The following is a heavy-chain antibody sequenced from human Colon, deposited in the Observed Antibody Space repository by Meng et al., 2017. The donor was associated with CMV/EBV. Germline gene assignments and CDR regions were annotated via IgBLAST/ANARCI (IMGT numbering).Heavy chain of an antibody. V-gene: IGHV1-69*05. CDR1: GDTFTNYD. CDR3: VRGNCSGNTCDTYFDQ. CDR2: FIPIFTAP. D-gene: IGHD2-8*02. Sequence: GDTFTNYDISWVRQAPGQGLEWLGGFIPIFTAPHYAQKLQGRLTISTDKSTTTAYMELTSLRSEDTAVYYCVRGNCSGNTCDTYFDQWGQGTLVTVSS. J-gene: IGHJ4*02.